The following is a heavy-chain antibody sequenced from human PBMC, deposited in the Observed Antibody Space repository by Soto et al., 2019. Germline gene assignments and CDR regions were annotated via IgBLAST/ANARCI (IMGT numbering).Heavy chain of an antibody. V-gene: IGHV4-39*01. J-gene: IGHJ4*02. CDR2: IYYSGSS. Sequence: PSETLSLTCTVSGGSITSSEYYWAWIRQPPGKGLQFVGTIYYSGSSYSNPSLKSRLSMSVDTSKNQFPLTMKSVTAADTAVYYCAKRLSTVSFADYWGQGTLVTVSS. D-gene: IGHD4-4*01. CDR3: AKRLSTVSFADY. CDR1: GGSITSSEYY.